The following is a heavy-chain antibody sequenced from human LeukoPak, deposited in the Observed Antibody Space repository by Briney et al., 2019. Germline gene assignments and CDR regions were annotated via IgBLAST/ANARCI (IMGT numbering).Heavy chain of an antibody. J-gene: IGHJ4*02. V-gene: IGHV1-24*01. D-gene: IGHD1-26*01. Sequence: ASVKVSCKGSGHTLTELAIHWVRQAPGKGLEWMGGFDPEDGQTIYAQKFQGRVTVTEDTSTDTAYMELSSLGSEDTAVYYCATGGCRSYYLYWGQGTLVTVSS. CDR3: ATGGCRSYYLY. CDR1: GHTLTELA. CDR2: FDPEDGQT.